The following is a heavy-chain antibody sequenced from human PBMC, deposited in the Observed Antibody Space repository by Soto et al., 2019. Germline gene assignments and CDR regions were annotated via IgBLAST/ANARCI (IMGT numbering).Heavy chain of an antibody. CDR2: IYYSGST. V-gene: IGHV4-31*03. CDR1: GGSISSGGYY. J-gene: IGHJ4*02. D-gene: IGHD3-16*02. CDR3: ARVSRYYLDY. Sequence: SETLSLTCTVSGGSISSGGYYWSWMRQHPGKGLEWIGYIYYSGSTYYNPSLKSRVTISVDTSKNQFSLKLSSVTAADTAVYDCARVSRYYLDYWGQGTLVTVSS.